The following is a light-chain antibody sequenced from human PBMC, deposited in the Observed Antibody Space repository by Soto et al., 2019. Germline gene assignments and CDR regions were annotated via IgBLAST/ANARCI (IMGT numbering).Light chain of an antibody. Sequence: DTPMTQSPSSLSASIGVRVTITCPACQGIAKYLHWYQQKPGKAPKLLTYHASNLPTGVPSRFSGSGSGTHFTFIISSLQPDDIATYFCQQSDNLPRTFGGGTKVEIK. J-gene: IGKJ4*02. CDR3: QQSDNLPRT. CDR2: HAS. V-gene: IGKV1-33*01. CDR1: QGIAKY.